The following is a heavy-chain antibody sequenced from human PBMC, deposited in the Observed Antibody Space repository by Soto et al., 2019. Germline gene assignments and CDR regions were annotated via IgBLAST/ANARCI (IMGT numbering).Heavy chain of an antibody. D-gene: IGHD6-19*01. J-gene: IGHJ6*02. CDR2: ISAYNGNT. V-gene: IGHV1-18*01. CDR3: ARVVATVAGPYGMDV. CDR1: GYTFTSYV. Sequence: QVQLVQSGAEVKKPGASVKVSCRASGYTFTSYVISWVRQAPAQGLEWMGWISAYNGNTNFAQKLQGRVTMTTDTSTSTAYMELRSLRSDDTAVYYSARVVATVAGPYGMDVWGQGTTVTVSS.